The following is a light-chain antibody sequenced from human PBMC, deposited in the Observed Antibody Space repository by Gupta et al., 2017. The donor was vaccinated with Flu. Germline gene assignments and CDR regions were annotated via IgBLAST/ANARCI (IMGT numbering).Light chain of an antibody. CDR3: LLYYGGARV. Sequence: QTVVTQELSLTVSPGGTVTLTCASSTGAVTSGYYPNWFQQKPGQATRALIYSTSNKYSWTPARFSGSLLGGKAALTLSGVQPEDEAEYYCLLYYGGARVFGGGTKLTVL. CDR1: TGAVTSGYY. J-gene: IGLJ2*01. CDR2: STS. V-gene: IGLV7-43*01.